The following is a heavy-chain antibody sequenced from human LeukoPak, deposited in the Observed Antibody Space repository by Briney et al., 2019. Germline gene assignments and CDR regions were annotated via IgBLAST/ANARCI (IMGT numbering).Heavy chain of an antibody. J-gene: IGHJ4*02. CDR3: ARDLHEYYFDY. V-gene: IGHV3-23*01. Sequence: GGSLRLSCAASAFTFNNYAMTWVRQAPEKGLEWVSTINTGGGTYYAASVKGRFTLSRENSRNTLYLQMNSLRAEDTAVYYCARDLHEYYFDYWGQGTLVTVSS. CDR1: AFTFNNYA. CDR2: INTGGGT.